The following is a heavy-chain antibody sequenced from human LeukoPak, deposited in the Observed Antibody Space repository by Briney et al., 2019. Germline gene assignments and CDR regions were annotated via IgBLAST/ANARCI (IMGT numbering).Heavy chain of an antibody. V-gene: IGHV1-69*01. Sequence: SVKVSCKASGGTFSSYAISWVRQAPGQGLEWMGGIIPIFGTANYAQKFQGRVTITADESTSTAYMELSGLGSEDTAVYYCARRGGLGSGSYYNEYFQHWGQGTLVTVSS. CDR2: IIPIFGTA. D-gene: IGHD3-10*01. CDR3: ARRGGLGSGSYYNEYFQH. CDR1: GGTFSSYA. J-gene: IGHJ1*01.